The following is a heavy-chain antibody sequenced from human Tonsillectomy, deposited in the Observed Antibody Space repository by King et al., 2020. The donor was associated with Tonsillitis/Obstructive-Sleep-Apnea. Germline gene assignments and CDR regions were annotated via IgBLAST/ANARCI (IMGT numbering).Heavy chain of an antibody. CDR3: AREWSDDFWSGYPQNYFDY. D-gene: IGHD3-3*01. CDR1: GYTFTSYG. Sequence: QLVQSGAEVKKPGASVKVSCKASGYTFTSYGISWVRQAPGQGLEWMGWISVYNGNTNYVQKVQGRVTMTTDTSTSTAYIELRSLRSDDTAVYYCAREWSDDFWSGYPQNYFDYWGQGTLVTVSS. V-gene: IGHV1-18*01. J-gene: IGHJ4*02. CDR2: ISVYNGNT.